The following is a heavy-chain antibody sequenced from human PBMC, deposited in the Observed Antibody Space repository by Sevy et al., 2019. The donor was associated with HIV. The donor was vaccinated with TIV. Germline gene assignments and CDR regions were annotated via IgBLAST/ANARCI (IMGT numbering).Heavy chain of an antibody. J-gene: IGHJ6*02. CDR1: GFTFSNYA. CDR2: ISRSGGST. CDR3: AKVDVVVPVADYGLDV. Sequence: GGSLRLSCAASGFTFSNYAMSWVRQAPGKGLEWVSSISRSGGSTYYADSVKGRFTISRDNSKNTLYPQMNSLRAEETAVYYCAKVDVVVPVADYGLDVWVQGTTVTVSS. D-gene: IGHD2-2*01. V-gene: IGHV3-23*01.